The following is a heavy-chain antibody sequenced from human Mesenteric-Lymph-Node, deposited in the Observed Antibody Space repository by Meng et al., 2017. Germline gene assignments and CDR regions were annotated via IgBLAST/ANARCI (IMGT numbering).Heavy chain of an antibody. V-gene: IGHV1-69*06. J-gene: IGHJ4*02. CDR3: ARVPSLPDY. D-gene: IGHD1-26*01. CDR2: IIPIFGTA. Sequence: QVHLLPSGAEVKKPGASVRVSCEASGYTFASYGISWLRQAPGQGLEWMGWIIPIFGTANYAQKFQGRVTITADKSTSTAYMELSSLRSDDTAVYYCARVPSLPDYWGQGTLVT. CDR1: GYTFASYG.